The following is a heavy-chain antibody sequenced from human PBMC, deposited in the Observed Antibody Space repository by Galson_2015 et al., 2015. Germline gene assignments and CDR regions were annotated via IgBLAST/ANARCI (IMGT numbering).Heavy chain of an antibody. CDR1: GGSISSSSYY. D-gene: IGHD5-12*01. J-gene: IGHJ3*02. Sequence: ETLSLTCTVSGGSISSSSYYWGWIRQPPGKGLEWIGSIYYSGSTYYNPSLKSRVTISVDTSKNQFSLKLSSVTAADTAVYYCARLTSRDVDIVALGGAFDIWGQGTMVTVSS. CDR2: IYYSGST. V-gene: IGHV4-39*01. CDR3: ARLTSRDVDIVALGGAFDI.